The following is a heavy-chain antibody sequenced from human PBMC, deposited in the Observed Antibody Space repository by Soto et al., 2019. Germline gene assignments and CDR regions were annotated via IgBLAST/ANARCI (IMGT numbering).Heavy chain of an antibody. Sequence: GGSLRLSCAASGFTFSIYAMTWVRQAPGKGLEWVSSIGDSGVSTYYADFVKGRFTISRDNSKNTLWLQMNSLRAEDTAKYYCATGFMIFGVFDSWGQGTLVTVSS. CDR1: GFTFSIYA. V-gene: IGHV3-23*01. CDR3: ATGFMIFGVFDS. D-gene: IGHD3-3*01. CDR2: IGDSGVST. J-gene: IGHJ4*02.